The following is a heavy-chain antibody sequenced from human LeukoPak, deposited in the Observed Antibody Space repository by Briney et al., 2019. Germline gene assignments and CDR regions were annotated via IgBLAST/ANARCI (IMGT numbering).Heavy chain of an antibody. CDR3: ARGGDFGVVTAFDY. CDR1: GGSISSYY. CDR2: IYTSGST. D-gene: IGHD3-3*01. V-gene: IGHV4-4*07. Sequence: PSETLSLTCTVSGGSISSYYWSWIRQPAGKGLEWIGRIYTSGSTNYNPSLKSRVTMSVDTSKNQFSLKLSSVTAADAAVYYCARGGDFGVVTAFDYWGQGTLVTVSS. J-gene: IGHJ4*02.